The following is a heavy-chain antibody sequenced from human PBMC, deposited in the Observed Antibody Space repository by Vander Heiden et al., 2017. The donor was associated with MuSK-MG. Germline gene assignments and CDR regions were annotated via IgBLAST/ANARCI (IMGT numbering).Heavy chain of an antibody. V-gene: IGHV4-34*01. J-gene: IGHJ5*02. CDR2: TKHSGST. Sequence: QVQLQQWGAGLLKPSETLSLTCALYGGSFSGYYWSWIRQPPGKGLEWFGETKHSGSTNHTTSLKRRGTISVDTSKNQFALKLSSGTAADTAVYYCGRGRLLADGQGVRGWFHPWGQVTLVTVSS. CDR3: GRGRLLADGQGVRGWFHP. D-gene: IGHD3-10*01. CDR1: GGSFSGYY.